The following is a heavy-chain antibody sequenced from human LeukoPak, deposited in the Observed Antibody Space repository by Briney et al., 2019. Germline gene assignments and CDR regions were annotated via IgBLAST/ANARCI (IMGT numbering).Heavy chain of an antibody. CDR3: ARTLNFDY. Sequence: VQPGGSLRLSCAVSGFALSKFWMSWVRQAPGKGLEWVANIKQDGSEKYYVDSVKGRFTISRDNAKNSLYLQMNSLRAEDTAVYYCARTLNFDYWGQGTLVTVSS. D-gene: IGHD6-25*01. J-gene: IGHJ4*02. CDR1: GFALSKFW. CDR2: IKQDGSEK. V-gene: IGHV3-7*04.